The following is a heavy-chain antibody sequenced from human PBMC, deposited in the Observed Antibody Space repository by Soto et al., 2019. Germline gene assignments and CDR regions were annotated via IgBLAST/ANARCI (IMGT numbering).Heavy chain of an antibody. J-gene: IGHJ5*02. V-gene: IGHV3-23*01. CDR1: GFTFSSYA. CDR3: AKDRGAGGRFSGIAVAGIPS. Sequence: EVQLLESGGGLVQPGGSLRLSCAASGFTFSSYAMSWVRQTPGKGLEWVSGISGGGGNTYYADSVTGRFTISRDNSRNTLYLQMTRLRVADTAIYYCAKDRGAGGRFSGIAVAGIPSWGQGTLVTVSS. CDR2: ISGGGGNT. D-gene: IGHD6-19*01.